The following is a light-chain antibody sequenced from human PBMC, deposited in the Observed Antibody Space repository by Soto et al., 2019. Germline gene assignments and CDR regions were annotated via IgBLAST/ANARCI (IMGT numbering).Light chain of an antibody. CDR1: SSNIGAGSD. V-gene: IGLV1-40*01. Sequence: QSVLTQPPSVSGAPGQRVTVSCTGSSSNIGAGSDVHWYQQLPGTAPKLLIFANTNRPSGASDRFSGSKSGTSASLAITWLQADDEADYYSQSYDNTLSGYVFGTGTQLTVL. J-gene: IGLJ1*01. CDR3: QSYDNTLSGYV. CDR2: ANT.